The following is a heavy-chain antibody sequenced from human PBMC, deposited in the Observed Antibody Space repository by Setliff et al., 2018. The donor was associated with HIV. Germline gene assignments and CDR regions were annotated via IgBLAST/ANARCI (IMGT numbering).Heavy chain of an antibody. CDR2: IKPNSDGT. CDR1: GGTFSSYA. V-gene: IGHV1-2*02. Sequence: ASVKVSCKASGGTFSSYAISWVRQALGQGLEWMGWIKPNSDGTNYAQKFQGRVTMTRDTSISTAYMELSRLRSDDTAVYYCARRAADGYNYLYYYYGMDVWGQGTTVTVSS. D-gene: IGHD5-12*01. J-gene: IGHJ6*02. CDR3: ARRAADGYNYLYYYYGMDV.